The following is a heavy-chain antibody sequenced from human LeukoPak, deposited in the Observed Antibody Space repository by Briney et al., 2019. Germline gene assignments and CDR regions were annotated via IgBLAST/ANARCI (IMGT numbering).Heavy chain of an antibody. CDR3: AGDSSGYPADY. J-gene: IGHJ4*02. D-gene: IGHD3-22*01. Sequence: GGSLRLSCAASGFTFSSYGMHWVRQAPGKGLEWVAVISYDGSKKYYADSVKGRFTISRDNSKNTLYLQMNSLRAEGMAVYYCAGDSSGYPADYWGQGTLVTVSS. CDR2: ISYDGSKK. CDR1: GFTFSSYG. V-gene: IGHV3-30*03.